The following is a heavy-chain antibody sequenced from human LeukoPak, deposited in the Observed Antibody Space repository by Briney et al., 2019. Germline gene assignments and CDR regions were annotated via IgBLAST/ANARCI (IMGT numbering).Heavy chain of an antibody. Sequence: PGGSLRLSCAASGFTLRSYSMSWFRQTPGKGLEWVSYISIDSHSMHYADSVKGRFTISRDTAKNSLYLQMNSLRAEDTAVYYCARLRWYPDYWGQGTLVTVSS. CDR3: ARLRWYPDY. CDR1: GFTLRSYS. CDR2: ISIDSHSM. V-gene: IGHV3-48*04. D-gene: IGHD4-23*01. J-gene: IGHJ4*02.